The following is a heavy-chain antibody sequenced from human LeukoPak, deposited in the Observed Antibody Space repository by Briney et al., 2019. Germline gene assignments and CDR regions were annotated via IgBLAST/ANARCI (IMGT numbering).Heavy chain of an antibody. CDR2: IYYSGSP. D-gene: IGHD3-9*01. CDR1: GGSISSSSHY. V-gene: IGHV4-39*01. J-gene: IGHJ4*02. Sequence: PSETLSLTCTVSGGSISSSSHYGGWIRQPPAKGLEWNGSIYYSGSPYYNPSLKSQVTISVDTSKNQFSLKLSSVTAADTAVYYCASGGGDVLRYFDWSPLGYWGQGTLVTVSS. CDR3: ASGGGDVLRYFDWSPLGY.